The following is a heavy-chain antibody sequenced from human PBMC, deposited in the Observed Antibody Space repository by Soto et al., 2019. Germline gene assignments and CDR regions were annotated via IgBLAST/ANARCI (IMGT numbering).Heavy chain of an antibody. D-gene: IGHD3-22*01. V-gene: IGHV3-64*01. CDR3: VKAAENYYDSSGYYSFGEIF. Sequence: GGSLRLSCVASGFTFSSYAMHWVRQAPGKGLEYVSAISSNGGGTYYANSVEGRFTISRDNSKNMLYLQMSSLRAEDTAVYYCVKAAENYYDSSGYYSFGEIFWGQGTMVTVSS. CDR2: ISSNGGGT. J-gene: IGHJ3*01. CDR1: GFTFSSYA.